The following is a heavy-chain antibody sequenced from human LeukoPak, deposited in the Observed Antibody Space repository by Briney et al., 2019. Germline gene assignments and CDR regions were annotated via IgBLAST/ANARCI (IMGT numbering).Heavy chain of an antibody. Sequence: SETLSLTCTVSGYSISSGYYWGWIRQPPGKRLEWIGSIYHSGSTYYNPSLKSRVTISVDTSKNQFSLELSSVTAADTAVYYCARGWQGGAFDIWGQGTMVTVSS. CDR2: IYHSGST. CDR1: GYSISSGYY. J-gene: IGHJ3*02. D-gene: IGHD2-15*01. CDR3: ARGWQGGAFDI. V-gene: IGHV4-38-2*02.